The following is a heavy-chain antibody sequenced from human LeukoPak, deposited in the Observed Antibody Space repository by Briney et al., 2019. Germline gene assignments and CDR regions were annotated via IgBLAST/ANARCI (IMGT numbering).Heavy chain of an antibody. CDR1: GGSISRSAYY. V-gene: IGHV4-39*07. Sequence: ASETLSLTCTVSGGSISRSAYYWGWIRQSPGKGLEWIGSVYQSGSTYYNPSLKSRVTISVDRSKNQFSLKLSSVTAADTAVYYCARDSRLTGPKGSDYWGQGTLVTVSS. D-gene: IGHD1-20*01. CDR2: VYQSGST. J-gene: IGHJ4*02. CDR3: ARDSRLTGPKGSDY.